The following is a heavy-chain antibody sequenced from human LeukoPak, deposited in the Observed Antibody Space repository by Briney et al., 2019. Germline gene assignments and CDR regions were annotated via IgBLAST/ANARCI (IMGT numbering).Heavy chain of an antibody. CDR2: IYYSGST. CDR3: ACTPSMAAAGTLMD. J-gene: IGHJ4*02. CDR1: GGSISNSSFY. V-gene: IGHV4-31*03. D-gene: IGHD6-13*01. Sequence: SETLSLTCTVSGGSISNSSFYWSWIRQHPGKGLEWIGYIYYSGSTYYNPSLQSRVSISVDTSKNQFSLKLSSVTAADTAVYYCACTPSMAAAGTLMDWGQGTLVTVSS.